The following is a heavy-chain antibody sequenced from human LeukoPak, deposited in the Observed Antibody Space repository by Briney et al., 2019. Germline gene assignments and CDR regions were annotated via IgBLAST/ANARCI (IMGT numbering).Heavy chain of an antibody. Sequence: GGSLRLSCAASGFTFRNYWMTWVRQAPGKGLEWVANIKQDGSEKYFVDSVKGRFTISRDNAKNSLYLQMDSLRAEDTAVYYCARDLGVADTGFYFDYWGQGTLVTVSS. CDR3: ARDLGVADTGFYFDY. V-gene: IGHV3-7*01. CDR2: IKQDGSEK. CDR1: GFTFRNYW. D-gene: IGHD6-19*01. J-gene: IGHJ4*02.